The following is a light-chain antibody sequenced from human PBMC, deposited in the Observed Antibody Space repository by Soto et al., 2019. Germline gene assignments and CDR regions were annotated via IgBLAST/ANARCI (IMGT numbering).Light chain of an antibody. CDR3: TSYTSTTTLDVL. Sequence: QSALTQPASVSGSPGQSITISCTGTSRDVGGYNYVSWYQQHPGKAPKLVIYEVSNRPSGVSNRFSGSKSGNTASLTISGLQAEDEADYYCTSYTSTTTLDVLFGGGTKLTVL. CDR2: EVS. V-gene: IGLV2-14*01. CDR1: SRDVGGYNY. J-gene: IGLJ2*01.